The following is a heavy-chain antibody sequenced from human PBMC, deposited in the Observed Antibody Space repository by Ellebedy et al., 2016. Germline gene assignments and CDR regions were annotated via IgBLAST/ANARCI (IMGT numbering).Heavy chain of an antibody. J-gene: IGHJ5*02. CDR1: GGSFSAFY. Sequence: SETLSLXXAVSGGSFSAFYWTWIRQHPGKGLEWIGDIYHSGITKYNPSLKSRVTFSLDTSKNQFSLKVAFVTAADTAVYYCTRGHGQRRWSGRFDPWGQGALVTVSS. V-gene: IGHV4-34*01. CDR2: IYHSGIT. D-gene: IGHD4-23*01. CDR3: TRGHGQRRWSGRFDP.